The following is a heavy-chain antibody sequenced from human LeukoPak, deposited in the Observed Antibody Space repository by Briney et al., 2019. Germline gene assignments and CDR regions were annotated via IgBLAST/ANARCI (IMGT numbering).Heavy chain of an antibody. CDR2: INPNRGGT. CDR1: GYTFTVYY. Sequence: ASVTVSFKASGYTFTVYYMHWVRQAPGQGREGMGWINPNRGGTKYAQKFQGRGTMTRDTSISTAYMALRRLRSDDTALYSCVRGFCTNAVTTYSGYDCGFEYWGQGTLVTVSS. CDR3: VRGFCTNAVTTYSGYDCGFEY. V-gene: IGHV1-2*02. J-gene: IGHJ4*02. D-gene: IGHD5-12*01.